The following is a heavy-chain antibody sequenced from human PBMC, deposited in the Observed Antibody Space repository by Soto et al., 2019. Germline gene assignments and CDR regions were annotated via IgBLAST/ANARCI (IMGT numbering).Heavy chain of an antibody. J-gene: IGHJ6*02. CDR3: ARVVTLTKQVLGGYYYGMDV. CDR1: GYTFTSYG. CDR2: ISAYNDNT. D-gene: IGHD3-16*01. V-gene: IGHV1-18*01. Sequence: ASVKVSCKASGYTFTSYGISWVRQAPGQGLEWMGWISAYNDNTNYAQKFQGRVTMTTDTSTSTAYMELRSLRSDDTAVYYCARVVTLTKQVLGGYYYGMDVWGQGTTVTVSS.